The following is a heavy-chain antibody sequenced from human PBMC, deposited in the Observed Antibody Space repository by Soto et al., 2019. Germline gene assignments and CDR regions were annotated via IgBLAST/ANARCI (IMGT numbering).Heavy chain of an antibody. CDR3: AKDRGRGYGSGSYYYYYGMDV. V-gene: IGHV3-30*18. CDR1: GFTFSLYG. Sequence: QVQLVESGGGVVQPERSLRLSCAASGFTFSLYGIHWVRQAPGKGLEWVAVISYDGSYKHYADSVKGRFTISRDNSKKTVYLEMNSLRVEVTAVFYCAKDRGRGYGSGSYYYYYGMDVWVHGTTVTVSS. D-gene: IGHD5-18*01. J-gene: IGHJ6*02. CDR2: ISYDGSYK.